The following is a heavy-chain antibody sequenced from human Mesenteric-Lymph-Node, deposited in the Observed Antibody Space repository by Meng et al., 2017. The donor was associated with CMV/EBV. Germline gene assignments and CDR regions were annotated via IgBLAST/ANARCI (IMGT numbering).Heavy chain of an antibody. Sequence: SETLSLTCTVSGSSMSRYYWSWIRQPPGKGLEWIGYIYYSGNTNYNPSLKSRVTISVDASRDQFSLKLDSVTAADTAVYCCARGLVTHTYDSNWYFDLWGRGTLVTVSS. V-gene: IGHV4-59*01. CDR2: IYYSGNT. CDR1: GSSMSRYY. CDR3: ARGLVTHTYDSNWYFDL. J-gene: IGHJ2*01. D-gene: IGHD5-18*01.